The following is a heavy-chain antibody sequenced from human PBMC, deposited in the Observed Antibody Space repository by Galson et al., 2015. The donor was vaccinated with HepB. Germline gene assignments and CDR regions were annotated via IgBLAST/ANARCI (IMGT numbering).Heavy chain of an antibody. CDR1: GFTFSSYS. CDR2: ISSSSSYI. Sequence: SLRLSCAASGFTFSSYSMNWVRQAPGKGLEWVSSISSSSSYIYYADSVKGRFTISRDNAKNSLYLQMNSLRAEDTAVYYCARAHYYYYGMDVWGQGTTVTVSS. CDR3: ARAHYYYYGMDV. V-gene: IGHV3-21*01. J-gene: IGHJ6*02.